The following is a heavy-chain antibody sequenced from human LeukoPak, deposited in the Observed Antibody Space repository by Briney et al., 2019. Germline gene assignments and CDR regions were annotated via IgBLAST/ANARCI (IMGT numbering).Heavy chain of an antibody. D-gene: IGHD6-19*01. CDR2: INHSGST. CDR1: GGSFSGYY. Sequence: KPSETLSLTCAVYGGSFSGYYWSWIRQPPGKGLEWIGEINHSGSTNYNPSLKSRVTISVDTSKNQFSLKLSSVTAADTAVYYCARRGRGQWLGFWDYWGQGTLVTVSS. V-gene: IGHV4-34*01. J-gene: IGHJ4*02. CDR3: ARRGRGQWLGFWDY.